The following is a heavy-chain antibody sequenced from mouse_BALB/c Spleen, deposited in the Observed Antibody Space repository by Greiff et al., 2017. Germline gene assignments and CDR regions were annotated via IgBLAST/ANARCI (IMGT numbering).Heavy chain of an antibody. CDR3: ARDPYYAYRGFAY. CDR1: GFTFSDFY. V-gene: IGHV7-1*02. J-gene: IGHJ3*01. Sequence: EVKVVESGGGLVQPGGSLRLSCATSGFTFSDFYMEWVRQPPGKRLEWIAASRNKANDYTTEYSASVKGRFIVSRDTSQSILYLQMNALRAEDTAIYYCARDPYYAYRGFAYWGQGTLVTVSA. D-gene: IGHD1-1*01. CDR2: SRNKANDYTT.